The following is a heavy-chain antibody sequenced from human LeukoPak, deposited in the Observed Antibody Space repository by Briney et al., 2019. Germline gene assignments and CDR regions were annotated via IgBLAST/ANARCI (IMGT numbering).Heavy chain of an antibody. CDR3: ASLSARGRWELLRPFDY. CDR1: GGSISSSSYY. V-gene: IGHV4-39*07. J-gene: IGHJ4*02. D-gene: IGHD1-26*01. CDR2: IYYSGST. Sequence: SETLSLTCTVSGGSISSSSYYWGWIRQPPGKGLEWIGSIYYSGSTYYNPSLKSRVTISVDTSKNQFSLKLSSVTAADTAVYYCASLSARGRWELLRPFDYWGQGTLVTVSS.